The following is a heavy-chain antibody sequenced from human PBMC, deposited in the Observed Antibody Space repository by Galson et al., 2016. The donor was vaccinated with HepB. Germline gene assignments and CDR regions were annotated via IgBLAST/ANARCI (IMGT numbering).Heavy chain of an antibody. V-gene: IGHV5-51*01. CDR2: IWPGDSDA. CDR1: RSTFNTYW. J-gene: IGHJ4*02. D-gene: IGHD5-24*01. Sequence: QSGAEVTKPGESLKISCKGSRSTFNTYWIGWVRQMPGKGLEWMGIIWPGDSDARYRPSFQGQVTISVDKSFSTVYLHWSSLKASDTAMYYCARRRDGYSPVDYWGQGTPVVVSS. CDR3: ARRRDGYSPVDY.